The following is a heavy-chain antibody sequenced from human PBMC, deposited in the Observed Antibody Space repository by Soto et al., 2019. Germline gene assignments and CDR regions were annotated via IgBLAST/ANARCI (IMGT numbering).Heavy chain of an antibody. V-gene: IGHV1-69*18. CDR3: ARRLDARAEDGFDV. D-gene: IGHD2-8*01. CDR2: IIPLFGTT. CDR1: GGTFSTYT. Sequence: QVHLVQSGAEVRKPGSSVKVSCKPSGGTFSTYTIYWVRQAPGQGLEWMGRIIPLFGTTKYAQNFQDRGTMTAEESTSTTYMELSSRREADTAVYYCARRLDARAEDGFDVWGEGTAVSV. J-gene: IGHJ3*01.